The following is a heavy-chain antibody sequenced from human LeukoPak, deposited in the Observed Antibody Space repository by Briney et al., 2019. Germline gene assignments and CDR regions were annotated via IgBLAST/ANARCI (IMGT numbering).Heavy chain of an antibody. CDR1: GGSISSYY. CDR3: ARLGSNNWFDP. V-gene: IGHV4-59*01. J-gene: IGHJ5*02. CDR2: ISYSRRT. Sequence: SETLSLTCTVSGGSISSYYCSWIRQPPGKGLEWIGYISYSRRTNYNPSLKSRVTVSVDTSKNQFSLKLSSVTAADTAVYYCARLGSNNWFDPWGQGTLVTVSS.